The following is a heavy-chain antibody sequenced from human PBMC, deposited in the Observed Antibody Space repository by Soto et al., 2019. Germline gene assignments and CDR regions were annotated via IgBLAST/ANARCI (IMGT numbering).Heavy chain of an antibody. J-gene: IGHJ6*02. V-gene: IGHV4-31*01. CDR2: IYYSGST. D-gene: IGHD5-12*01. Sequence: QVQLQESGPGLVKPSQTLSLTCTVSGGSISSGSYYWSCIRQHPGKGLEWIGYIYYSGSTYYNTSGNVLVTISVDTSKNQFSLKLSSVTAAYTAVYCCAASCVGCRGFNYYGMDVWGQGTTVSVSS. CDR3: AASCVGCRGFNYYGMDV. CDR1: GGSISSGSYY.